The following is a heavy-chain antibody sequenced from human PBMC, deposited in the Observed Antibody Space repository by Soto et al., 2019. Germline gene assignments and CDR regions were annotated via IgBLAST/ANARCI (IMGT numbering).Heavy chain of an antibody. D-gene: IGHD3-9*01. CDR2: INTNTGNP. CDR1: GYTFTSYA. CDR3: ARDPYDILTGPFSPAMVNYCYYGMDV. Sequence: ASVKVSCKASGYTFTSYAMNWVRQAPGQGLEWMGWINTNTGNPTYAQGFTGRFVFSLDTSVSTAYLQICSLKAEDTAVYYCARDPYDILTGPFSPAMVNYCYYGMDVWGQGTTVTVSS. J-gene: IGHJ6*02. V-gene: IGHV7-4-1*01.